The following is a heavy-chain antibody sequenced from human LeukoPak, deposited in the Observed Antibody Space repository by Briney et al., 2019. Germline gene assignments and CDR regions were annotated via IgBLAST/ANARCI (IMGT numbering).Heavy chain of an antibody. J-gene: IGHJ4*02. CDR1: GFTFSSYG. Sequence: GGSLRLSCAASGFTFSSYGMHWVRQAPGKGLEWVAVISYDGSNKYYADSVKGRFTISRDNAKNSLYLQMNSLRAEDTAVYYCATDAEYGSSRFLDFWGQGTLVTVSS. CDR3: ATDAEYGSSRFLDF. D-gene: IGHD6-6*01. V-gene: IGHV3-30*03. CDR2: ISYDGSNK.